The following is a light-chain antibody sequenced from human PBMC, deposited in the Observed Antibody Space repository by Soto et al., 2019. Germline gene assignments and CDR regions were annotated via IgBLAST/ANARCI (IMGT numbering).Light chain of an antibody. J-gene: IGLJ1*01. V-gene: IGLV2-14*01. Sequence: QSVLTQPASVSGSSGQSITISCSGTNSDIGSYNYVSWYLQHPGKAPKLIVFEVSNRPSGISDRFSGSTSGNTAYLTISGLQTEDEAVYYCNSFTSSNSLPYVSGNATKVAVL. CDR1: NSDIGSYNY. CDR2: EVS. CDR3: NSFTSSNSLPYV.